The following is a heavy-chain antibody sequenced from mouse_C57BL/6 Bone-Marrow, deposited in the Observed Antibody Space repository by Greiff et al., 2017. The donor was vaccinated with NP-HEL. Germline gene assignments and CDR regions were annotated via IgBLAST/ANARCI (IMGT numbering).Heavy chain of an antibody. CDR3: ARHGLYAMDY. D-gene: IGHD3-1*01. V-gene: IGHV1-81*01. CDR2: IYPRSGNT. J-gene: IGHJ4*01. Sequence: QVQLQQSGAELASPGASVKLSCKASGYTFTSYGISWVKQRTGQGLEWIGEIYPRSGNTYYNEKFKGKATLTADKSSSTAYMELRSLTSEDSAVYFCARHGLYAMDYWGQGTSVTVSS. CDR1: GYTFTSYG.